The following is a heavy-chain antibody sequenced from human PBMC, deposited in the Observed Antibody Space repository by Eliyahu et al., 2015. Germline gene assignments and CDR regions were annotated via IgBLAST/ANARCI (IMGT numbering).Heavy chain of an antibody. J-gene: IGHJ4*02. D-gene: IGHD6-25*01. CDR2: ITSSGSSK. CDR1: GFTFSDYY. V-gene: IGHV3-11*01. CDR3: ARESTAPAGHRFVDY. Sequence: QVELVESGGGLVKPGGSLRLSCSTSGFTFSDYYMTWXRQAPGKGLEWIAYITSSGSSKYSRLSLHRFTISRDNAEKSLFLQLDSLRAEDTGLYYCARESTAPAGHRFVDYWGQGTLVTVSS.